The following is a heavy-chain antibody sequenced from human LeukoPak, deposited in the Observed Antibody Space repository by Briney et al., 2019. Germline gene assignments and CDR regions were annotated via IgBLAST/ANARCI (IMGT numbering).Heavy chain of an antibody. CDR2: INWNGGST. J-gene: IGHJ4*02. V-gene: IGHV3-20*04. CDR1: GFTLSSYW. D-gene: IGHD6-13*01. Sequence: GGSLRLSCAAYGFTLSSYWMHWVRQAPGKGLEWVSGINWNGGSTGYADSVKGRFTISRDNAKNSLYLQMNSLRAEDTALYYCARDLAAAGYYFDYWGQGTLVTVSS. CDR3: ARDLAAAGYYFDY.